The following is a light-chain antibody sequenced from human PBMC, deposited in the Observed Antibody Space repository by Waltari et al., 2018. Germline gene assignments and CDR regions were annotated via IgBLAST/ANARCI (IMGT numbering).Light chain of an antibody. CDR3: VGWDASLSGYV. CDR2: KNN. Sequence: QSVLTQPPSASGTPGQRVTISCSGSNSNIGSDNVYWYQHLPGAAPKLLIYKNNQRPPGTPDRFPGSKAGTSASLAISGLRSEDDGDYYCVGWDASLSGYVFGTGTKVTVL. CDR1: NSNIGSDN. J-gene: IGLJ1*01. V-gene: IGLV1-47*01.